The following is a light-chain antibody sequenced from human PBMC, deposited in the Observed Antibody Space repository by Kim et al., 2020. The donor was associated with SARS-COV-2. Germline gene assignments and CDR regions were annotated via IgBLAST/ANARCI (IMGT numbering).Light chain of an antibody. V-gene: IGLV2-8*01. Sequence: QSVVTQPPSASGSPGKSVTISCAGTSSDPIFYNYVSWYQQYPGKAPKLIVFDVSKRPSGVPDRFSGSKSGSTASLTVSGLQADDESYYYCASYAGGADVKFGGGTQLTVL. CDR2: DVS. CDR3: ASYAGGADVK. J-gene: IGLJ2*01. CDR1: SSDPIFYNY.